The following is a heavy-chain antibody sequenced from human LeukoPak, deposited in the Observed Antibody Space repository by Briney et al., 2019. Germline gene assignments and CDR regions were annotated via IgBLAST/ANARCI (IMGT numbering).Heavy chain of an antibody. CDR2: IIPISDTA. CDR1: GGTFSSHA. Sequence: ASVKVSCKASGGTFSSHAIAWVRQAPGQGPEWMGGIIPISDTANYAQKFQGRVTITTDESTSTAYMELSSLTSDDTAVYYCARGLQYQLLKALGYYYMDVWGEGTTVTVSS. J-gene: IGHJ6*03. CDR3: ARGLQYQLLKALGYYYMDV. V-gene: IGHV1-69*05. D-gene: IGHD2-2*01.